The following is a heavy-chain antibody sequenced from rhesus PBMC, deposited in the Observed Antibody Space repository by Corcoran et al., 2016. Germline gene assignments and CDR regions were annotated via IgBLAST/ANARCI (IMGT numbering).Heavy chain of an antibody. CDR1: GFTFSDYY. J-gene: IGHJ4*01. V-gene: IGHV3-59*01. D-gene: IGHD3-40*01. CDR3: AGGPGRIVDY. Sequence: EVQLVESGGGLAKPGGDLRLSCAASGFTFSDYYRHRVRQASGKGLAGVSRISNGGGSTWYADSVKSGFTISRENAKNTLYLQMDSLRAEDTAVYYCAGGPGRIVDYWGQGVLVTVSS. CDR2: ISNGGGST.